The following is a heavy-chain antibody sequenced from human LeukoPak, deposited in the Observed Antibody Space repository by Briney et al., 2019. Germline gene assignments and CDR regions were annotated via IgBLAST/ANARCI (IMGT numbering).Heavy chain of an antibody. D-gene: IGHD6-6*01. Sequence: GGSLRLSCAASGFTFSSYSMNWVRQAPGRGLEWVSYISSSSSTIYYADSVKGRFTISRDNAKNSLYLQMNSLRAEDTAVYYCAKVGSSSSYYYYYMDVGGKGTTVTVSS. CDR3: AKVGSSSSYYYYYMDV. CDR1: GFTFSSYS. CDR2: ISSSSSTI. J-gene: IGHJ6*03. V-gene: IGHV3-48*01.